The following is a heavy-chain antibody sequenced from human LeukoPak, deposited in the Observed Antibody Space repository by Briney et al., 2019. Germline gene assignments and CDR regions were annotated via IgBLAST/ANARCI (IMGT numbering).Heavy chain of an antibody. Sequence: GGSLRLSCAASGFTFSSYSMNWVRQAPGKGLEWVSSISSSSSTIYYADSVKGRFTISRDNAKNSLYLQMNSLRAEDTAVYYCARDQPSWFGELGAFDIWGQGTMVTVSS. J-gene: IGHJ3*02. V-gene: IGHV3-48*04. CDR2: ISSSSSTI. CDR1: GFTFSSYS. CDR3: ARDQPSWFGELGAFDI. D-gene: IGHD3-10*01.